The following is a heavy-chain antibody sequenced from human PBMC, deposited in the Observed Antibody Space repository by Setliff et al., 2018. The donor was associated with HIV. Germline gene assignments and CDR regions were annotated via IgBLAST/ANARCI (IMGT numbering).Heavy chain of an antibody. CDR2: ISATTGDT. V-gene: IGHV3-23*01. CDR3: AKGDYYDSSGYLNFDY. J-gene: IGHJ4*02. D-gene: IGHD3-22*01. Sequence: GGSLRLSCAASGFTFSTYAMSWVRQAPGRGLEWVSAISATTGDTYYADSVKGRFTISRDNSKNTLYLQMNSLRAEDTAVYYCAKGDYYDSSGYLNFDYWGQGTLVTAPQ. CDR1: GFTFSTYA.